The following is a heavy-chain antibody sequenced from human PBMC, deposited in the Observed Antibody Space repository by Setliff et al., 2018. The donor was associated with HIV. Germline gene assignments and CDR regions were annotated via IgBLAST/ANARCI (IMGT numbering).Heavy chain of an antibody. CDR1: SGSLSGYY. V-gene: IGHV4-34*01. CDR3: ARTTYSGSYFNDS. J-gene: IGHJ5*01. CDR2: INQSGRS. Sequence: SETLSLTCAVYSGSLSGYYWNWIRQPPGKGPEWIGEINQSGRSNYNPSLKSRVIISIDPSKNQFSLKLSSVTAADTAVYYCARTTYSGSYFNDSWGQGTLVTVSS. D-gene: IGHD1-26*01.